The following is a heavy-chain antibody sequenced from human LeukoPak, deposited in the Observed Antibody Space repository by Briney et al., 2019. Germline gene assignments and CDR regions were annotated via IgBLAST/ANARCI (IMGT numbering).Heavy chain of an antibody. CDR3: ARARGTGGNYMDV. CDR1: GGTFSSYA. V-gene: IGHV1-69*05. Sequence: SVKVSCKASGGTFSSYAISWVRQAPGQGLEWMGGIIPIFGTANTITTDESTSTAYMELNSLRAEDTAVYYCARARGTGGNYMDVWGKGTTVTVSS. J-gene: IGHJ6*03. D-gene: IGHD3-16*01. CDR2: IIPIFGTA.